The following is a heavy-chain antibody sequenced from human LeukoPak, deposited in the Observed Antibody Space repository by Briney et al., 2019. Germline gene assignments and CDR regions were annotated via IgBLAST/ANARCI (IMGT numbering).Heavy chain of an antibody. CDR2: ISGSGGST. V-gene: IGHV3-23*01. Sequence: PGGSLRLSCAASGFTFSSYAMSWVRQAPGKGLEWVSAISGSGGSTYYADSVKGRFIISRDNSKNTLYLQMNSLRAEDTAVYYCAKYPGVGPKYYYYYGMDVWGQGTTVTVSS. J-gene: IGHJ6*02. D-gene: IGHD1-26*01. CDR1: GFTFSSYA. CDR3: AKYPGVGPKYYYYYGMDV.